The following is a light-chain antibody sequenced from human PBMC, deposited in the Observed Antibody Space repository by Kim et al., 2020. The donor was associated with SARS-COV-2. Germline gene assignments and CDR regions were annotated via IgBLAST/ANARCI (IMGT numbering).Light chain of an antibody. Sequence: LTPRARSGRCIGARQRHSRPAVWWQQQKSGQAPRLVMYGASTMDSGVRDRFSESGSGIDFSLTISSGEPEFFGVYPCQQWGSSPHSFGQGTKGEI. CDR1: QRHSRPA. J-gene: IGKJ2*03. CDR3: QQWGSSPHS. V-gene: IGKV3-20*01. CDR2: GAS.